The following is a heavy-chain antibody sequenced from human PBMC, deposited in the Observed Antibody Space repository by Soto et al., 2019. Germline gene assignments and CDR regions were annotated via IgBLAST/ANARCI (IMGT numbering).Heavy chain of an antibody. CDR2: IYPGDSDT. Sequence: GESLKISCKGSGYSFTSYWIGWVRQMPGKGLEWMGIIYPGDSDTRYSPSFQGQVTISADKSISTAYLQWSSLKASDTAMYYCARHYNPRIPILSMDVWGQGTTVPVYS. V-gene: IGHV5-51*01. D-gene: IGHD3-3*01. CDR3: ARHYNPRIPILSMDV. CDR1: GYSFTSYW. J-gene: IGHJ6*02.